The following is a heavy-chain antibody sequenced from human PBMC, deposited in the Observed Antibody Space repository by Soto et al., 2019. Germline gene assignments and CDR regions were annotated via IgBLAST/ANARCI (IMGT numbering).Heavy chain of an antibody. J-gene: IGHJ4*02. CDR3: ARIFDFWSGDYFSY. D-gene: IGHD3-3*01. CDR2: IFWDDDK. V-gene: IGHV2-5*02. Sequence: SGPTLVNPTQTLTLTCTFPGFSLRTRGVAVGWSRQAPRKAPEWLAFIFWDDDKRYSPSLENRLTITKDTSKNQVVLTMTNMDPVDTATYYCARIFDFWSGDYFSYWGRGTLVTVSS. CDR1: GFSLRTRGVA.